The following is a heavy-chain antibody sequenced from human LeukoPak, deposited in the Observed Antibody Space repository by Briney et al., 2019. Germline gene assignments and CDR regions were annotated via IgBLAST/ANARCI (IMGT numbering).Heavy chain of an antibody. Sequence: ASVKVSCKASGYTFTSYDINWVRQATGQGLEWMGWMNPNSGNTGYAQKFQGRVTMTRNTSISTAYMELSSLRSEDTAVYYCARANCGGDCSPHPDAFDIWGQGTMVTVSS. V-gene: IGHV1-8*01. D-gene: IGHD2-21*02. CDR1: GYTFTSYD. CDR2: MNPNSGNT. CDR3: ARANCGGDCSPHPDAFDI. J-gene: IGHJ3*02.